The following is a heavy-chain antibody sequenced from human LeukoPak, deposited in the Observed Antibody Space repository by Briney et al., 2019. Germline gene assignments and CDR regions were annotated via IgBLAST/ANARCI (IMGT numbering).Heavy chain of an antibody. D-gene: IGHD3-3*01. Sequence: GSLRLSCAVSGLTLSNVWMNWVRQAPGKGLEWVGLIKRKSDGGTTEFAAPVKGRFTISRDDSKNTLYLQMDSLTSEDTAVYYCSQGSGFYFNYWGQGTLVTVSS. CDR1: GLTLSNVW. V-gene: IGHV3-15*07. CDR2: IKRKSDGGTT. J-gene: IGHJ4*02. CDR3: SQGSGFYFNY.